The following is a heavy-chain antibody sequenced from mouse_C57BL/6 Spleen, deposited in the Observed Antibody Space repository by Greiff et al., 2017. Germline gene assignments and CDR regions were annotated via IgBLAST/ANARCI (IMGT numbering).Heavy chain of an antibody. V-gene: IGHV5-4*01. Sequence: EVKVVESGGGLVKPGGSLKLSCAASGFTFSSYAMSWVRQTPEKRLEWVATISDGGSYTYYPDNVKGRFTISRDNAKNHLYLQMSHLKSEDTAMYYCARELVFDYWGQGTTLTVSS. CDR2: ISDGGSYT. D-gene: IGHD3-1*01. CDR1: GFTFSSYA. CDR3: ARELVFDY. J-gene: IGHJ2*01.